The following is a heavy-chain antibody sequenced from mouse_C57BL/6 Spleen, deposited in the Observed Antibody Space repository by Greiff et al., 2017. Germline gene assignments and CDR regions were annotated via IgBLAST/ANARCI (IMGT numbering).Heavy chain of an antibody. CDR2: IYPGSGNT. CDR3: AVHYYGSSYSWFAY. V-gene: IGHV1-76*01. J-gene: IGHJ3*01. CDR1: GYTFTDYY. Sequence: VQLQQSGAELVRPGASVKLSCKASGYTFTDYYINWVKQRPGQGLEWIARIYPGSGNTYYNEKFKGKATLTAEKSSSTAYMQLSSLTSEDSAVYCCAVHYYGSSYSWFAYWGQGTLVTVSA. D-gene: IGHD1-1*01.